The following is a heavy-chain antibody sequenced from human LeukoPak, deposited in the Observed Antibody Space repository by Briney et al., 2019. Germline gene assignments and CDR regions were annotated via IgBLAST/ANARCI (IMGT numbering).Heavy chain of an antibody. D-gene: IGHD1-26*01. CDR2: INSDGSST. Sequence: GGSLRLSCAASGFTLSSYWMHWVRQSPGKGLVWVTRINSDGSSTSYADSVKGRFTISRDNAKNTLYLQMNSLRAEDTAVYYCATPRGSGSYLAFDYWGQGTLVTVSP. CDR1: GFTLSSYW. CDR3: ATPRGSGSYLAFDY. J-gene: IGHJ4*02. V-gene: IGHV3-74*01.